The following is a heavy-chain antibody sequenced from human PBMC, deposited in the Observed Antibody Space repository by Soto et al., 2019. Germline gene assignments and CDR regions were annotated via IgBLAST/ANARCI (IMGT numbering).Heavy chain of an antibody. CDR2: IIPMFASA. D-gene: IGHD1-26*01. Sequence: QVQLVQSGAEVKKPGSSVKVSCKASGGTFSSYVISWVRQAPGQGRVWMGWIIPMFASANYAQKFQGIVTITADESTSTAFMEMIRLISEDTAVYYCAIGSPPRLGAWPSFDNWGQGTLVSVSS. V-gene: IGHV1-69*12. CDR1: GGTFSSYV. J-gene: IGHJ4*02. CDR3: AIGSPPRLGAWPSFDN.